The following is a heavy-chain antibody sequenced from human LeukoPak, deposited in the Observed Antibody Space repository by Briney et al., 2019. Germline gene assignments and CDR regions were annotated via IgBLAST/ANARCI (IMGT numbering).Heavy chain of an antibody. CDR2: ISSSSSYV. Sequence: GGSLRLSCAASGFTFSSYSMNWVRQAPGKGLEWVSSISSSSSYVYYADSVKGRFTISRDNAKNSLYLQMNSLRAEDTAVYYCARDWSGFLFDPWGQGTLVTVSS. CDR3: ARDWSGFLFDP. J-gene: IGHJ5*02. D-gene: IGHD2/OR15-2a*01. V-gene: IGHV3-21*01. CDR1: GFTFSSYS.